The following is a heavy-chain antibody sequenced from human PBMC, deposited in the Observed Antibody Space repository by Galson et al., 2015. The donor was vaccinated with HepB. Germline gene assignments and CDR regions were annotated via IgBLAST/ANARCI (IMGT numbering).Heavy chain of an antibody. CDR2: IRSKANSYAT. V-gene: IGHV3-73*01. Sequence: SLRLSCAASGFTFSGSAMHWVRQASGKGLEWVGRIRSKANSYATAYAASVKGRFTISRDDSKNTAYLQMNSLKTEDTAVYYCTSFRPTLRDGYNTDYWGQGTLVTVSS. J-gene: IGHJ4*02. CDR1: GFTFSGSA. D-gene: IGHD5-24*01. CDR3: TSFRPTLRDGYNTDY.